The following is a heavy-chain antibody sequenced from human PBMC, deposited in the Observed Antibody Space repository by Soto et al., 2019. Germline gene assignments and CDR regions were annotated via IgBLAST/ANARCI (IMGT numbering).Heavy chain of an antibody. J-gene: IGHJ4*02. Sequence: PSETLSLTCTVSGGSSSSYYWSWIRQPPGKGLEWIGYMYNTGSTIYNPSLKSRVTISLDTPKNQFSLKLSSVTVADTAVYYCARHPGYYDILTGYTTYYFDYWGQGILVTVSS. CDR2: MYNTGST. CDR3: ARHPGYYDILTGYTTYYFDY. V-gene: IGHV4-59*08. D-gene: IGHD3-9*01. CDR1: GGSSSSYY.